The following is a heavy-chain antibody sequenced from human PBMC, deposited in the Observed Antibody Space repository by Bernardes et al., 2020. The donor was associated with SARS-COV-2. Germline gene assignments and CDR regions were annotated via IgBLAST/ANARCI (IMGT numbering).Heavy chain of an antibody. CDR3: ARSDLTHGTHS. J-gene: IGHJ4*02. CDR1: GGSISSGDYY. CDR2: IYYSGST. Sequence: SETLSLTCTVSGGSISSGDYYWSWIRQPPGKGLEWIGYIYYSGSTYYNPSLKSRVTISVDTSKNQFSLKLSSVTAADTAVYYCARSDLTHGTHSWGQGILVTVSS. D-gene: IGHD7-27*01. V-gene: IGHV4-30-4*01.